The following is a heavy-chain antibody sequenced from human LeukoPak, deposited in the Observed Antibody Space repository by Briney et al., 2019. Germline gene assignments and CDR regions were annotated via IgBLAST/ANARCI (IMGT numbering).Heavy chain of an antibody. V-gene: IGHV1-2*02. J-gene: IGHJ3*02. Sequence: ASVKVSCKASGFTLTGYYMHWVRQAPGQGLEWMGWINPNNDGSVYAQKFQGRVTMTRDTSINTAYMELYRLKSDDTAVYYCARKRGVGVDTNAFDMWGQGTMVTVSS. D-gene: IGHD1-26*01. CDR3: ARKRGVGVDTNAFDM. CDR1: GFTLTGYY. CDR2: INPNNDGS.